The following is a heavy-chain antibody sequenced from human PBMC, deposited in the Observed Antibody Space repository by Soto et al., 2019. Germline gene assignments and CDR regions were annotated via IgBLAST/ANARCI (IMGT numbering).Heavy chain of an antibody. CDR3: AVLLKSRPTGYDPGFFAD. CDR2: IYYGGST. J-gene: IGHJ4*02. Sequence: PSETLSLTCTVSGGSISSSSYYWGWIRQPPVKGLEWIGSIYYGGSTYYNPSLKSRVTISVDTSKNQFSLKLSSVTAADTAVYYCAVLLKSRPTGYDPGFFADWGQGTLVTVSS. D-gene: IGHD5-12*01. CDR1: GGSISSSSYY. V-gene: IGHV4-39*01.